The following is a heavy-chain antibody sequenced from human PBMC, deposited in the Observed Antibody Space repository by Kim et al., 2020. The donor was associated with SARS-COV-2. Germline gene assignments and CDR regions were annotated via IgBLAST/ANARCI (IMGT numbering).Heavy chain of an antibody. J-gene: IGHJ4*02. D-gene: IGHD3-10*01. V-gene: IGHV3-13*03. CDR3: ARGSRYFGSDFDY. Sequence: KPDSVKGQFTISRKKAKKSLYIQMNDLSAGDTAVYYCARGSRYFGSDFDYWGQGTLVTVSS.